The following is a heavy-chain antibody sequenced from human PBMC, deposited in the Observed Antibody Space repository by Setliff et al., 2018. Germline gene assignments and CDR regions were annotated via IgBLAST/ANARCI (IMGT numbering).Heavy chain of an antibody. CDR1: VGSFSNYS. V-gene: IGHV1-69*01. J-gene: IGHJ5*02. Sequence: SSFQVSFHASVGSFSNYSIIWVRQAPGQGPELLGVLLPIYGSTNNAEKFQGRVTFSADESMSTVYMELSSLTSADTALYYCARDALYDSNDRNSYYGNWLDPWGQGTLVTV. D-gene: IGHD3-22*01. CDR2: LLPIYGST. CDR3: ARDALYDSNDRNSYYGNWLDP.